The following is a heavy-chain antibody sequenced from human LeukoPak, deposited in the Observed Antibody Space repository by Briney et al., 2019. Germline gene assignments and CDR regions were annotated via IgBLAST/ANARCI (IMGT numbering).Heavy chain of an antibody. V-gene: IGHV4-34*01. CDR3: ATVRGRDSSRWYADY. CDR2: INHSGST. CDR1: GGSFSGYY. Sequence: PSETLSLTCAVYGGSFSGYYWSWIRQPPGKGLEWIGEINHSGSTNYNPSLKSRVTISVDTSKNQFSLKLSSVTAADTAVYYCATVRGRDSSRWYADYWGQGTLVTVSS. D-gene: IGHD6-13*01. J-gene: IGHJ4*02.